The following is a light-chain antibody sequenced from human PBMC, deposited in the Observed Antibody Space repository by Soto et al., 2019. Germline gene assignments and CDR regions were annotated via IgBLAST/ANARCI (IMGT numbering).Light chain of an antibody. V-gene: IGKV3-20*01. J-gene: IGKJ3*01. CDR2: AAS. CDR3: QHYGNSRFT. Sequence: IVLTQSPGTLSLSPGERATLSCRASQSVSSTSLAWYQQKPGQAPRLLIYAASSRATGIPDRFSGSGSGTDFILTITRLDPEDFAVYYCQHYGNSRFTFGPGTKVDIK. CDR1: QSVSSTS.